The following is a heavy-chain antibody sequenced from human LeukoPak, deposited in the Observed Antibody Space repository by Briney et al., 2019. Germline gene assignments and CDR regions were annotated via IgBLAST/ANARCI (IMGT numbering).Heavy chain of an antibody. CDR1: GFTVSSNY. J-gene: IGHJ6*02. Sequence: GRSLRLSCAASGFTVSSNYMSWVRQAPGKGLEWVSVIYSGGSTYYADSVKGRFTISRDNSKNTLYLQMNSLRAEDTAVYYCARDYSLTMALEGMDVWGQGTTVTVSS. CDR3: ARDYSLTMALEGMDV. V-gene: IGHV3-53*01. CDR2: IYSGGST. D-gene: IGHD3-10*01.